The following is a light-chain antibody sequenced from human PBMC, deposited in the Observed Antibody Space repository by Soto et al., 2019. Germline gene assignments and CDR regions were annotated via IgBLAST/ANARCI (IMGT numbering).Light chain of an antibody. CDR1: QSVSSN. J-gene: IGKJ2*01. CDR3: QQYNNWPLT. CDR2: DTS. Sequence: EIVMTQSPGTLSVSPGESATLSCRASQSVSSNLAWYQQKPVQAPRLLIYDTSTRATGVPARFSGSGSGTEFTLTISSLQSEDFAVYYCQQYNNWPLTFGQGTKLEIK. V-gene: IGKV3-15*01.